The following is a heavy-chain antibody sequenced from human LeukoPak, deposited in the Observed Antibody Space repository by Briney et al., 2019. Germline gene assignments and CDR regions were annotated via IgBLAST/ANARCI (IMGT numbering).Heavy chain of an antibody. V-gene: IGHV3-30-3*01. CDR2: ISYDGSNK. Sequence: GGSLRLSCAASGFTFSNYAMSWVRQAPGKGLEWVAVISYDGSNKYYADSVKGRFTISRDNSKNTLYLQMNSLRAEDTAVYYCARDLDGMDVWGQGTTVTVSS. J-gene: IGHJ6*02. CDR3: ARDLDGMDV. CDR1: GFTFSNYA.